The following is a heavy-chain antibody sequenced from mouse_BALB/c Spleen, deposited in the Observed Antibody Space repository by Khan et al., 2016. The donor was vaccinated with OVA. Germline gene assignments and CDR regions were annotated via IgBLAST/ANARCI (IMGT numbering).Heavy chain of an antibody. V-gene: IGHV5-6*01. CDR1: GFTFSSYS. CDR3: ADHLTGSCAY. CDR2: ISSGGDYT. Sequence: EVELVESGGDLVKPGGSLKLSCAASGFTFSSYSMSWVRQTPDKRLEWVASISSGGDYTYYLDSVKGRFTIYRDNAKNTLYLQMSDLKSEDTAMYYCADHLTGSCAYGGQGTLVTVSA. D-gene: IGHD4-1*01. J-gene: IGHJ3*01.